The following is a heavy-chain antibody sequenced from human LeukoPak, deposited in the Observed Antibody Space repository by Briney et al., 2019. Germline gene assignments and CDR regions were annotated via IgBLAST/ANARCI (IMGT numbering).Heavy chain of an antibody. Sequence: GGSLRLSCAVSGFPFSVYEINWVRQAPGKGLEWVSNIGSSGTTRYYADSVEGRFSISRDNAENSLYLQMNSLRVEDTGIYYCALLAVASDFDYWGQGALVTVSS. CDR3: ALLAVASDFDY. CDR1: GFPFSVYE. D-gene: IGHD6-19*01. CDR2: IGSSGTTR. J-gene: IGHJ4*02. V-gene: IGHV3-48*03.